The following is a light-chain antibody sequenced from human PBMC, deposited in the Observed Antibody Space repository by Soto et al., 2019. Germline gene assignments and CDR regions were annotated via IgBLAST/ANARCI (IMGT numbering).Light chain of an antibody. CDR3: SSYTTTNSWV. CDR2: EVN. V-gene: IGLV2-14*01. CDR1: GGDFGSSTY. J-gene: IGLJ3*02. Sequence: QSALIQPASVSGSPGQSLIISCTGTGGDFGSSTYVSWYQQHPDKAPKVVIYEVNKRPSGVSSRFSGAKSGSTASLTISGLQGDDEATYFCSSYTTTNSWVFGGGTKVTVL.